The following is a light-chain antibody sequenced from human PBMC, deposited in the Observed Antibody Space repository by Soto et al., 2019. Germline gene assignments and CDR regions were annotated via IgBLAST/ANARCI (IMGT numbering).Light chain of an antibody. CDR1: SSDVGSYNL. J-gene: IGLJ2*01. CDR3: CSYAGSSTLV. CDR2: EVN. V-gene: IGLV2-23*02. Sequence: QSVLTQPASVSGSPGQSITISCTGTSSDVGSYNLVSWYQQHPGKAPKLMIFEVNKRPSGVSIRFSGSKSGNTASLTISGLQAEDEADYYCCSYAGSSTLVFGGGTKLTVL.